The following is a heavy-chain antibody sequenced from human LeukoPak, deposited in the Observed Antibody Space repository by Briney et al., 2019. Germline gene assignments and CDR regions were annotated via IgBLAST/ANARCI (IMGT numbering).Heavy chain of an antibody. V-gene: IGHV3-23*01. J-gene: IGHJ4*02. CDR1: GFTFSSYW. CDR3: AKGYYYDSSGYYCYFDY. CDR2: ISGSGGST. Sequence: GGSLRLSCAASGFTFSSYWMSWVRQAPGKGLEWVSAISGSGGSTYYADSVKGRFTISRDNSKNTLYLQMNSLRAEDTAVYYCAKGYYYDSSGYYCYFDYWGQGTLVTVSS. D-gene: IGHD3-22*01.